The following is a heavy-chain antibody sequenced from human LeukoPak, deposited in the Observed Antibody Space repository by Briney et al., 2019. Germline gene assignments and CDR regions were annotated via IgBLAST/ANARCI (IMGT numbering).Heavy chain of an antibody. CDR2: ISSSSSYI. CDR1: GFTFSSYS. D-gene: IGHD3-22*01. Sequence: PGGSLRLSCAASGFTFSSYSMNWVRQAPGKGLEWVSSISSSSSYIYYADSVKGRFTISRDNAKNSLYLQMNSLRAEDTAVYYCARGKTYYHDSSGYPLDYWGQGTLVTVSS. J-gene: IGHJ4*02. V-gene: IGHV3-21*01. CDR3: ARGKTYYHDSSGYPLDY.